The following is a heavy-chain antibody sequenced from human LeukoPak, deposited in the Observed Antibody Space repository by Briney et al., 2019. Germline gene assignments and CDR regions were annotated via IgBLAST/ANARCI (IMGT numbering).Heavy chain of an antibody. CDR3: ALNTIFGVVRFFDP. J-gene: IGHJ5*02. V-gene: IGHV1-18*01. CDR2: ISAYNGNT. Sequence: GASVKVSCKASGYTFTNYGFTWARQAPGQGLEWMGWISAYNGNTDYAQNLHGRVTMTTDTSTSTAYMELRSLRSDDSAVYYCALNTIFGVVRFFDPWGQGTLVTVSS. CDR1: GYTFTNYG. D-gene: IGHD3-3*01.